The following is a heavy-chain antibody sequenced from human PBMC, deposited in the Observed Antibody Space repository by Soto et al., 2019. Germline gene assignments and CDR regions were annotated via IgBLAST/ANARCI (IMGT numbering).Heavy chain of an antibody. CDR3: TRDIWDGHNLEVYWYFDL. V-gene: IGHV3-49*03. D-gene: IGHD3-16*01. J-gene: IGHJ2*01. CDR1: GFTFGDYV. Sequence: GGSLRLSCTASGFTFGDYVMSWFRQAPGKGLEWVGFIRSKAYGGTTEYAASVKGRFTISRDDSKSIAYLQMNSLKIEDTAVYYCTRDIWDGHNLEVYWYFDLWGRGTLVTVSS. CDR2: IRSKAYGGTT.